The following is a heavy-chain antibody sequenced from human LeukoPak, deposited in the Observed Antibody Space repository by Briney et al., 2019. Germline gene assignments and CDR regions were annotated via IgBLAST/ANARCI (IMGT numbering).Heavy chain of an antibody. V-gene: IGHV3-30*18. CDR1: GFTFSSYG. CDR2: ISYDGSNK. CDR3: AKGYGDHYYYGMDV. D-gene: IGHD4-17*01. J-gene: IGHJ6*02. Sequence: PGRSLRLSCAASGFTFSSYGMHWVRQAPGKGLEWVAVISYDGSNKYYADSVKGRFTISRDNSKNTLYLQMNSLRAEDTAVYYCAKGYGDHYYYGMDVWGQGTTVTVSS.